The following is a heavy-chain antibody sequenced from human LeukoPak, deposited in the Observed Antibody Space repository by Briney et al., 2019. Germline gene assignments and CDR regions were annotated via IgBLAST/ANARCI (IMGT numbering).Heavy chain of an antibody. Sequence: SVKVSCKASGGTFSSYAISWVRQAPGQGLEWMGGIVPIYGTANYAQKFQGRVTISADESTRTAYMELSSLRSEDPAVYYCARDLSGYDSRSFDYWGQGTLVTVSS. CDR2: IVPIYGTA. V-gene: IGHV1-69*13. D-gene: IGHD5-12*01. J-gene: IGHJ4*02. CDR1: GGTFSSYA. CDR3: ARDLSGYDSRSFDY.